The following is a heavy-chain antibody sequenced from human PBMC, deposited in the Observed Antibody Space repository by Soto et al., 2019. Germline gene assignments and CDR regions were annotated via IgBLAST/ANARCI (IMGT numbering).Heavy chain of an antibody. Sequence: GALRLSCAASGFTFSSYGMHWVRQAPGKGLEWVAVIWYDGSNKYYADSVKGRFTISRDNSKNTLYLQMNSLRAEDTAVYYCARDMVRYYDFWSGWVYYYYGMDVWGQGTTVTVSS. CDR2: IWYDGSNK. D-gene: IGHD3-3*01. J-gene: IGHJ6*02. CDR3: ARDMVRYYDFWSGWVYYYYGMDV. CDR1: GFTFSSYG. V-gene: IGHV3-33*01.